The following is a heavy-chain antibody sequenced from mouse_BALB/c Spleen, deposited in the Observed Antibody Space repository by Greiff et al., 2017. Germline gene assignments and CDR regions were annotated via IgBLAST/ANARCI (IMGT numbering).Heavy chain of an antibody. CDR3: ARSGDYPAWFAY. D-gene: IGHD2-4*01. V-gene: IGHV14-3*02. CDR1: GFNIKDTY. J-gene: IGHJ3*01. Sequence: EVQLQQSGAELVKPGASVKLSCTASGFNIKDTYMHWVKQRPEQGLEWIGRIDRANGNTKYDPKFQGKATITADTTSNTAYLQLSSLTSEDAAVDYCARSGDYPAWFAYWGQGTLVTVAA. CDR2: IDRANGNT.